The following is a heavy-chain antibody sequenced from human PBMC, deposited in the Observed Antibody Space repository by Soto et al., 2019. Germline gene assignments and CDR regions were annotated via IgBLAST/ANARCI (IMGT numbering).Heavy chain of an antibody. CDR1: GFTFSSYG. V-gene: IGHV3-30*18. D-gene: IGHD7-27*01. J-gene: IGHJ6*03. CDR3: AKDGAPEELGIGYYYMDV. Sequence: GGSLRLSCAASGFTFSSYGMHWVRQAPGKGLEWVAVISYDGSNKYYADSVKGRFTISRDNSKNTLYLQMNSLRAEDTAVYYCAKDGAPEELGIGYYYMDVWGKGTTVTVSS. CDR2: ISYDGSNK.